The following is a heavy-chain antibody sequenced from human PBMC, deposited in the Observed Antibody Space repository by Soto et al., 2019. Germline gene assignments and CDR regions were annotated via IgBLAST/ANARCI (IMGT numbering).Heavy chain of an antibody. J-gene: IGHJ6*02. D-gene: IGHD2-15*01. CDR3: ARDLYCSGSSCFSYGMDV. CDR2: ISYDGSNK. V-gene: IGHV3-30-3*01. CDR1: GFTFSSYA. Sequence: QVQLVESGGGVVQPGRSLRLSCAASGFTFSSYAMHWVRQAPGKGLEWVAVISYDGSNKYYADSVKGRFTISRDNSKNTLYLQMNSLRAEDTAVYYCARDLYCSGSSCFSYGMDVWGQGTTVTVSS.